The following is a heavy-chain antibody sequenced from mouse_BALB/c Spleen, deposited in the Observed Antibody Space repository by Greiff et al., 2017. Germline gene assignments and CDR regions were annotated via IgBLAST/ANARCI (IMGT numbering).Heavy chain of an antibody. CDR3: ASSLDSCYAGAWLAY. Sequence: VQLQQSGAELVKPGASVKLSCTASGFNIKDTYMHWVKQRPEQGLEWIGRIDPANGNTKYDPKFQGKATITADTSSNTAYLQLSSLTSEDTTVYYGASSLDSCYAGAWLAYWGQGTLVTVSA. V-gene: IGHV14-3*02. CDR1: GFNIKDTY. CDR2: IDPANGNT. D-gene: IGHD2-12*01. J-gene: IGHJ3*01.